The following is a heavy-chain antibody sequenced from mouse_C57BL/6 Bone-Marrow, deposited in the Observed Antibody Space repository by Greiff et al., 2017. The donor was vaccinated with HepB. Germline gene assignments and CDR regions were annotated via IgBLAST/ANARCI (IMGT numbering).Heavy chain of an antibody. J-gene: IGHJ2*01. CDR3: AREGDYYGSSWGY. Sequence: EVQLQESGGGLVKPGGSLKLSCAASGFTFSSYAMSWVRQTPEKRLEWVATISDGGSYTYYPDNVKGRFTISRDNAKNNLYLQMSHLKSEDTAMYYCAREGDYYGSSWGYWGQGTTLTVSS. CDR2: ISDGGSYT. CDR1: GFTFSSYA. D-gene: IGHD1-1*01. V-gene: IGHV5-4*01.